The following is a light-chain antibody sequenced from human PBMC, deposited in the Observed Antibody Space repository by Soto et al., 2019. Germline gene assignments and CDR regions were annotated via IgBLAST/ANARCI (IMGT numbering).Light chain of an antibody. CDR2: GAS. Sequence: DIQMTQSPSTLSASIGDRVTITCRASESIRTWLAWYQHKPGKAPKFLIYGASTRATGTPTRFSGSGSGTEFTLTISSLQSEDFAVYFCQQYNNWPPYTFGQGTKLEIK. CDR1: ESIRTW. V-gene: IGKV1-5*01. CDR3: QQYNNWPPYT. J-gene: IGKJ2*01.